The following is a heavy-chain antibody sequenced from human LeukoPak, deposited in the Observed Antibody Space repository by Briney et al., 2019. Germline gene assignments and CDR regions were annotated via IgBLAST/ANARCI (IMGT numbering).Heavy chain of an antibody. V-gene: IGHV4-39*07. CDR3: ARAGTSIVVVISWFDP. J-gene: IGHJ5*02. D-gene: IGHD3-22*01. CDR1: SGSISSSIYY. CDR2: IYYSGST. Sequence: PSETLSLTCTVSSGSISSSIYYWGWIRQPPGKGLEWIGSIYYSGSTYYNPSLKSRVTISVDTSKNQFSLKLSSVTAADTAVYYCARAGTSIVVVISWFDPWGQGTLVTVSS.